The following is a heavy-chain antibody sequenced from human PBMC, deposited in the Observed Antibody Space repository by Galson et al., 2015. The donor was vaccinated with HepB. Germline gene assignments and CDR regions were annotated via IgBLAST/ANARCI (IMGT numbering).Heavy chain of an antibody. D-gene: IGHD5-12*01. CDR1: GLTFSDYY. Sequence: SLRLSCAASGLTFSDYYMSWIRQAPGKGLGWVSYISSGGSPIYYADSVKGRFTISRDNAKNSPYLQMNSLRAEDTAVYYCARESGLRLHPVDYWGQGTLVTVSS. V-gene: IGHV3-11*01. CDR2: ISSGGSPI. CDR3: ARESGLRLHPVDY. J-gene: IGHJ4*02.